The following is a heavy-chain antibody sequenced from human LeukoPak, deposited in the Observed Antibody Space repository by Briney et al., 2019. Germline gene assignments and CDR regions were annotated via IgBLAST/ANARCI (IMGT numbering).Heavy chain of an antibody. D-gene: IGHD3-22*01. CDR2: IKQDGSEN. V-gene: IGHV3-7*01. CDR1: GFSFSSYW. Sequence: GGSLRLSCAASGFSFSSYWMSWVRQAPGKGLEWVANIKQDGSENYYVDSVKGRFTISRDNAKNSLYLQVNSLRAEDTAVYYCASQDSSGYYHYWGQGTLVTVSS. J-gene: IGHJ4*02. CDR3: ASQDSSGYYHY.